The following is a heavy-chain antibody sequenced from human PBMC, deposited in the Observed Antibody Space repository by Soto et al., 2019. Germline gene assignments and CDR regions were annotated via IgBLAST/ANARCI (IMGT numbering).Heavy chain of an antibody. CDR3: AREGEYYYDSSGYYYNWFDP. J-gene: IGHJ5*02. D-gene: IGHD3-22*01. Sequence: QVQLVQSGAEVKKPGSSVKVSCKASGGTFSSYAISWVRQAPGQGLEWMGGIIPIFGTANYAQKFQGRVTIAAGEATSTAYMELSSLRSEDTAVYYCAREGEYYYDSSGYYYNWFDPWGQGTLVTVSS. CDR1: GGTFSSYA. V-gene: IGHV1-69*12. CDR2: IIPIFGTA.